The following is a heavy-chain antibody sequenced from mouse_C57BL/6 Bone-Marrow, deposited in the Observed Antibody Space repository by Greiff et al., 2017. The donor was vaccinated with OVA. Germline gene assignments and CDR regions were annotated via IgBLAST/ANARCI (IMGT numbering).Heavy chain of an antibody. J-gene: IGHJ3*01. CDR2: IDPSDSET. Sequence: VQLQQPGAELVRPGSSVKLSCKASGYTFTSYWMHWVKQRPIQGLEWIGNIDPSDSETHYNQKFKDKATLTVDKSSSTAYMQLSSLTSEDSAVYYCARHYYGSSYEAWFAYWGQGTLVTVSA. D-gene: IGHD1-1*01. CDR1: GYTFTSYW. CDR3: ARHYYGSSYEAWFAY. V-gene: IGHV1-52*01.